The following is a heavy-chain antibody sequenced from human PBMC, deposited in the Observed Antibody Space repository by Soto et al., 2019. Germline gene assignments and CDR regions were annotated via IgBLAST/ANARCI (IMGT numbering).Heavy chain of an antibody. Sequence: SETLSLTCAVYGGSVNGYYWNWIRQPPGKGLEWIGEINHTGGTHYNPPLKSRVTMSVDTSKNQFSLRLSSVTAADTAIYYCATRITVFGLLIPPFDPWGQGTQVTVSS. V-gene: IGHV4-34*01. D-gene: IGHD3-3*01. CDR1: GGSVNGYY. CDR3: ATRITVFGLLIPPFDP. J-gene: IGHJ5*02. CDR2: INHTGGT.